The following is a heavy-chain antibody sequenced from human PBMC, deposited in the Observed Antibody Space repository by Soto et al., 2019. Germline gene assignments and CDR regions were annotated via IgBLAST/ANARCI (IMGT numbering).Heavy chain of an antibody. CDR3: ARDSTRRGACDI. CDR2: VNHAGST. J-gene: IGHJ3*02. CDR1: KCSFSVYY. Sequence: SETLSLTCSFYKCSFSVYYWTWIRQSPGKGPEWIGEVNHAGSTNYNPSLKSRVTISVDTSKNQFSLKLNSVTAADTAVYYCARDSTRRGACDIWGQGTMVTVSS. V-gene: IGHV4-34*01. D-gene: IGHD2-2*01.